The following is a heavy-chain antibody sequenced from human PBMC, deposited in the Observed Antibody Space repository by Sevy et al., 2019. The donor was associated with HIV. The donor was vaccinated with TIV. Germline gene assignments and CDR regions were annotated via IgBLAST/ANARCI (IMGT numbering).Heavy chain of an antibody. V-gene: IGHV4-38-2*01. J-gene: IGHJ4*02. Sequence: SETLSLTCAVSGYPISSGYYWGWIRQPPGKGLQWIGSIYHTGSTSYNPSLKSRVTVSVDTSKNHFSLRLTSVTAADTAMYYCARQWRPNYDFWSGYFFEYWGQGTLVTVSS. CDR1: GYPISSGYY. CDR3: ARQWRPNYDFWSGYFFEY. CDR2: IYHTGST. D-gene: IGHD3-3*01.